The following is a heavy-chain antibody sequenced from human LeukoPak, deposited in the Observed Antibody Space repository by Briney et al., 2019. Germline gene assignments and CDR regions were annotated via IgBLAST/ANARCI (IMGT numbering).Heavy chain of an antibody. CDR1: GGSLSINNYY. J-gene: IGHJ5*02. Sequence: SETLSLTCTVSGGSLSINNYYWGWIRQPPGKGLEWIGSVYYSGTAYYNASVMSRVTISVDTSKNQFSLKLSSVTAADTAVYYCASFRVPWGQGTLVTVSS. CDR3: ASFRVP. D-gene: IGHD5-24*01. CDR2: VYYSGTA. V-gene: IGHV4-39*01.